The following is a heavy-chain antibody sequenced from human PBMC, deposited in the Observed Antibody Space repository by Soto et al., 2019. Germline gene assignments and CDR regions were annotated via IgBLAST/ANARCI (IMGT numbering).Heavy chain of an antibody. V-gene: IGHV1-8*02. D-gene: IGHD6-19*01. CDR2: MNPNRGNT. CDR3: ARGRGSCWYGGSVLDY. J-gene: IGHJ4*02. CDR1: GYTFTSYD. Sequence: ASVKVSCKASGYTFTSYDINWVRQATGQGLEWMGWMNPNRGNTSYAQKFQGRGTMTRDTSISTHYMALSRLRYEDTAVHYCARGRGSCWYGGSVLDYWGQGTLVTVSS.